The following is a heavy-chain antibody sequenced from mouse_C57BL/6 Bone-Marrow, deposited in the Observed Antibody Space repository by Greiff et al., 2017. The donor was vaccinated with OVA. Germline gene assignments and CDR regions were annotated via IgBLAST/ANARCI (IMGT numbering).Heavy chain of an antibody. CDR3: ARSFYDYDGYYAMDY. CDR2: INPRSGGT. Sequence: EVQLQESGPELVKPGASVKISCKASGYSFTGYYMNWVKQSPEKSLEWIGEINPRSGGTTYNQKFKAKATLTVEKSSSTAYMQLKSLTSEDSAVYYYARSFYDYDGYYAMDYWGQGTSVTVSS. D-gene: IGHD2-4*01. J-gene: IGHJ4*01. V-gene: IGHV1-42*01. CDR1: GYSFTGYY.